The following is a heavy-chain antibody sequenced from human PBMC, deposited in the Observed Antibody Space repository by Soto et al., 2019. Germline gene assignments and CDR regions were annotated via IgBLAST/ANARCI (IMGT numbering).Heavy chain of an antibody. CDR3: ARLPTRYGPYWYFDL. V-gene: IGHV4-39*01. J-gene: IGHJ2*01. CDR1: GGSISSSSYY. CDR2: IYYSGST. D-gene: IGHD4-17*01. Sequence: QLQLQESGPGLVKPSETLSLTCTVSGGSISSSSYYWGWIRQPPGKGLEWIGSIYYSGSTYYNPSLKSRVTISVDTSKNQFSLKLSSVTAADTAVYYCARLPTRYGPYWYFDLWGRGTLVTVSS.